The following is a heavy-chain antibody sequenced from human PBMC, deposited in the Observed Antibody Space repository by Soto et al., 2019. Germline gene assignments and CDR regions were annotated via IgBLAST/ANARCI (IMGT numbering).Heavy chain of an antibody. J-gene: IGHJ4*02. CDR3: ARRDDCTNGICWMNYFDS. CDR2: IYYSGST. CDR1: GCSISSYY. D-gene: IGHD2-8*01. V-gene: IGHV4-59*01. Sequence: SETLSLTCTVSGCSISSYYWSWIRQPPGTGLEWIGYIYYSGSTNYNPSLKSRVTISVDTSKNQFSLKLSSVTAADTAVYYCARRDDCTNGICWMNYFDSWGQGIPVTVS.